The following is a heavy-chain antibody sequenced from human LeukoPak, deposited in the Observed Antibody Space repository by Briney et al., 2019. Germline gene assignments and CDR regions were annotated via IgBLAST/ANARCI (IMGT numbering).Heavy chain of an antibody. CDR2: IFHSGST. V-gene: IGHV4-4*02. D-gene: IGHD2-21*02. Sequence: SGTLSLTCAVSGGSISSSYWWSWVRQPPGKGLEWIGEIFHSGSTNYNPSLKSRVTISVDKSKNLFSLKLTSVTAADTAMYYCARVPLSTAYLHYYSMDVWGKGTTVTVSS. CDR3: ARVPLSTAYLHYYSMDV. CDR1: GGSISSSYW. J-gene: IGHJ6*03.